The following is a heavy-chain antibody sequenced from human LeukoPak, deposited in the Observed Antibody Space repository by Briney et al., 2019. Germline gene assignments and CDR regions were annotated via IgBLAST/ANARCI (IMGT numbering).Heavy chain of an antibody. J-gene: IGHJ4*02. V-gene: IGHV4-59*11. D-gene: IGHD2-2*01. CDR3: ARFSWGCSTASCYLTN. Sequence: SETLSLTCTVGGGSLSGHYWGWIRQPPGKGLELVGHIYYTGTTSYNPSLNSRVTITLDTSRNQFSLRLTSVIAADTAVYYCARFSWGCSTASCYLTNWGQGALVTVSS. CDR2: IYYTGTT. CDR1: GGSLSGHY.